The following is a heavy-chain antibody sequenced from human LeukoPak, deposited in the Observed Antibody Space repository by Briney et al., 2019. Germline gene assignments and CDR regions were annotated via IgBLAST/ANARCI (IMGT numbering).Heavy chain of an antibody. CDR1: GFTFSSYW. V-gene: IGHV3-7*01. D-gene: IGHD3-22*01. CDR2: IKQDGSEK. CDR3: ARGRGYYYDSSGYTDY. J-gene: IGHJ4*02. Sequence: GGSLRLSCAASGFTFSSYWMSWVRQAPGKGLEWVANIKQDGSEKYYVDSVKGRFTISRDNAKNSLYLQMNSLRAEDTAVYYCARGRGYYYDSSGYTDYWGQGTLVTVSS.